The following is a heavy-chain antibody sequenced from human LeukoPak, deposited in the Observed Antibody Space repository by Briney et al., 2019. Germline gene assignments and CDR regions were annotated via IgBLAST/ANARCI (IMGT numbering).Heavy chain of an antibody. CDR3: AKVYWNNYYYDY. CDR2: ISDSGDNT. V-gene: IGHV3-23*01. CDR1: GFTLSTYA. D-gene: IGHD1/OR15-1a*01. Sequence: QPGGSLRLSCAASGFTLSTYAMSRVRQAPGKGLEWVSAISDSGDNTHYAGSVKGRFTISRDSSKSTLYLQMNSLRADDAAVYYCAKVYWNNYYYDYWGQGTRVTVSP. J-gene: IGHJ4*02.